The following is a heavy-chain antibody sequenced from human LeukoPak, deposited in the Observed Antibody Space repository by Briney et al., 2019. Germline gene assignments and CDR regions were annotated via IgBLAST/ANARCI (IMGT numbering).Heavy chain of an antibody. D-gene: IGHD1-26*01. J-gene: IGHJ1*01. V-gene: IGHV3-23*01. CDR3: AKKVVVGATSPYSDFQD. CDR2: ISGSGVTT. Sequence: GGSLRLSCAASGFTFSSYAMSWVRQAPGKGLEWVSAISGSGVTTHYAGFVKGRFSISRDNSKNTLYLQMNSLRAEDTALYYCAKKVVVGATSPYSDFQDWGQGTLVTVSS. CDR1: GFTFSSYA.